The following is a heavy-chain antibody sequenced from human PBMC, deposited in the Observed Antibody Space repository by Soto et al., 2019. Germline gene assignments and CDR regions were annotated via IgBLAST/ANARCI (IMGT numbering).Heavy chain of an antibody. CDR3: ARDFNSIFDDFADMRWNFDP. CDR2: IYHTGTA. D-gene: IGHD3-3*02. Sequence: SETLSLTCNVSGDSVTNRIYYWSWIRQPPGKRLQWMGYIYHTGTADYNPSLKSRITMSVDTAKNQFSLSLRSVTAADTAIYYCARDFNSIFDDFADMRWNFDPWGQGTLVTVSS. V-gene: IGHV4-61*01. CDR1: GDSVTNRIYY. J-gene: IGHJ5*02.